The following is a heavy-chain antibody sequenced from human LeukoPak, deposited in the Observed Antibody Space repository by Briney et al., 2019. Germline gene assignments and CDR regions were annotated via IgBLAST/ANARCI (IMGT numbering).Heavy chain of an antibody. D-gene: IGHD6-19*01. Sequence: ASVKTSCEASGHTFTSNYIHWVRRAPGQGLEWMGIINPSGDVTSYAQKFQGRITVTRDTSTSTVYMELSRLRSEDTAMYYCAGEAYSSGPEDWGQGTLVTVSS. CDR2: INPSGDVT. V-gene: IGHV1-46*01. J-gene: IGHJ4*02. CDR3: AGEAYSSGPED. CDR1: GHTFTSNY.